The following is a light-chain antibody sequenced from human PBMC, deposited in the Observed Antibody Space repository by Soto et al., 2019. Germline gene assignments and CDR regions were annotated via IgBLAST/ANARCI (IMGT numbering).Light chain of an antibody. V-gene: IGLV3-1*01. J-gene: IGLJ2*01. Sequence: SYVLTQPPSVSVSPGQTASITCSGDKLGDKYACWYQQKPGQSPVLVIYQDSKRPSGIPERFSGSNSGNTATLTISGTQAMDEADYYCQAWDSSTGEVFGGGTKLTVL. CDR3: QAWDSSTGEV. CDR2: QDS. CDR1: KLGDKY.